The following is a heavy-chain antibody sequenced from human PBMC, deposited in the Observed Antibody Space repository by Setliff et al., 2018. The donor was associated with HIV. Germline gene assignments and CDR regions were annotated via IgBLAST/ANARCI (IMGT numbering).Heavy chain of an antibody. CDR2: IYYNGNT. CDR1: GGSISSRY. CDR3: ARGIDNFWTGYFA. V-gene: IGHV4-59*11. Sequence: SETLSLTCTVSGGSISSRYWSWIRQPPGKGLEWIGTIYYNGNTNYSPSLKSRVTISEDTSKKQVSLKLRSVTAADTAVYYCARGIDNFWTGYFAWGQGTLVTVSS. J-gene: IGHJ4*02. D-gene: IGHD3-3*01.